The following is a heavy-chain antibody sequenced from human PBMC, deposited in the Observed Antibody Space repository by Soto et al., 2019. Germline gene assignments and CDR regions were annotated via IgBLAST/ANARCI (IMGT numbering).Heavy chain of an antibody. Sequence: SVKVSCKASGGTLSRYTLSWVRQAPGQGLEWMGRVIPNLGVTNYAKKFQGRFTIVVDTSTSTAYMELNSLRYEDTSVYFCAIDKGYCGDTSLLDFDYWGQGTLVTVSS. CDR1: GGTLSRYT. CDR3: AIDKGYCGDTSLLDFDY. J-gene: IGHJ4*02. D-gene: IGHD2-2*01. V-gene: IGHV1-69*04. CDR2: VIPNLGVT.